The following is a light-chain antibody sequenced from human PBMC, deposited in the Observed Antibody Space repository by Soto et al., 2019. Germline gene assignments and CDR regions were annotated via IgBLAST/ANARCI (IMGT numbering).Light chain of an antibody. J-gene: IGLJ1*01. V-gene: IGLV1-44*01. Sequence: QSVLTQPPSASATPGQRVTISCSGSNSNIGTNTVNWYQQLPGTAPRLLIYTNNQRPSGVPQRFSGSKTGTSASLAIGGLQSEDGADYYCAAWDDSLGAYVFGTGTKLTV. CDR3: AAWDDSLGAYV. CDR2: TNN. CDR1: NSNIGTNT.